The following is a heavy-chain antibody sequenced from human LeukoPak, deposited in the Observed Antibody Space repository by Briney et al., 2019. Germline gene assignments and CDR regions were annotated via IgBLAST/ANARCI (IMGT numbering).Heavy chain of an antibody. CDR1: GFTFSGSA. Sequence: PGGSLKLSCAASGFTFSGSAMHWVRQASGKGLEWVGRIRSKANSYATAYAASVKGRFTISRDDSKNTAYLRMNSLKTEDTAVYYCTRPLTYYDILTGYYPGHDAFDIWGQGTMVTASS. CDR3: TRPLTYYDILTGYYPGHDAFDI. J-gene: IGHJ3*02. CDR2: IRSKANSYAT. V-gene: IGHV3-73*01. D-gene: IGHD3-9*01.